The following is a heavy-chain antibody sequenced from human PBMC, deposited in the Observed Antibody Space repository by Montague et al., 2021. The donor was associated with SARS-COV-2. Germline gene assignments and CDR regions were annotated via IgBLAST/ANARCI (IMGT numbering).Heavy chain of an antibody. CDR2: IYYSGSA. V-gene: IGHV4-59*01. Sequence: SETLSLTCTVSGGSTSSYYWSWIRQPPGKGLEWIGYIYYSGSANYNPSLKSRVTISVDTSKNQFSLNLTSVTAADTAVYYCVRGATRTFDYWGQGTLVTVSS. D-gene: IGHD2-2*01. CDR3: VRGATRTFDY. CDR1: GGSTSSYY. J-gene: IGHJ4*02.